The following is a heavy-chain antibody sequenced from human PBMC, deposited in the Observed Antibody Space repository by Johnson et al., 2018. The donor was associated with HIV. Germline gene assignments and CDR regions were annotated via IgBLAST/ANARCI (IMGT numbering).Heavy chain of an antibody. D-gene: IGHD6-13*01. J-gene: IGHJ3*01. Sequence: VQLVESGGGLVQPGGSLRLSCAASGFTFSTYPMTWGRQAPGKGLEWVSGISGSGGSTYYADSVKGRFTISRDNSKNTLYLQMDNLRAEDSAVYYCTRDGVYSSPHDAFDFWGQGTMVTVSS. CDR3: TRDGVYSSPHDAFDF. V-gene: IGHV3-23*04. CDR1: GFTFSTYP. CDR2: ISGSGGST.